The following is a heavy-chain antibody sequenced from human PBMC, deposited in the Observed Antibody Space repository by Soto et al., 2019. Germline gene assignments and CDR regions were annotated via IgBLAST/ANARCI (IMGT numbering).Heavy chain of an antibody. V-gene: IGHV1-18*01. CDR2: ISTYNGNT. D-gene: IGHD4-17*01. CDR3: ARVPHGDFGPHAFDV. CDR1: GYTFTSYG. Sequence: QVQLVQSGVEVKKPGASVKVSCMASGYTFTSYGISWVRQAPGQGLEWMGWISTYNGNTNYAQKLQGRVTMTTDTSTSTAYMELRSLRSDDTAVFYCARVPHGDFGPHAFDVWGQGTMVTVSS. J-gene: IGHJ3*01.